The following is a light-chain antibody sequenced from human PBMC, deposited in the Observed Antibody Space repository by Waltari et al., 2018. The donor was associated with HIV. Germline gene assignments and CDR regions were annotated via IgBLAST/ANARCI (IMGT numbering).Light chain of an antibody. J-gene: IGLJ2*01. V-gene: IGLV2-11*01. CDR2: NVS. Sequence: QSALTQPRSVSESPGQSVTISCTGTRSDVGAYNYVSWSQQHPGRAPKFIIYNVSERPSGVPDRFSGSKSGNTASLTISGLQAEDEADYYCSSYAGTSNFVLFGGGTKLTVL. CDR3: SSYAGTSNFVL. CDR1: RSDVGAYNY.